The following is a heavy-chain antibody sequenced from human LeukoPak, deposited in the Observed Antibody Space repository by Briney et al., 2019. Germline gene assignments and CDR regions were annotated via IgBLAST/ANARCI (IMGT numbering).Heavy chain of an antibody. D-gene: IGHD3-3*01. V-gene: IGHV3-53*01. CDR2: IYSGGRT. J-gene: IGHJ6*03. CDR3: ARVVIISYYYYYMDV. CDR1: GFTVSINS. Sequence: GGSLRLSCTVSGFTVSINSMTWVRQAPGKGLEWVSVIYSGGRTYYADSVKGRFTISRDNSKNTVYLQMNSLRAEDTAVYYCARVVIISYYYYYMDVWGKGTTVTVSS.